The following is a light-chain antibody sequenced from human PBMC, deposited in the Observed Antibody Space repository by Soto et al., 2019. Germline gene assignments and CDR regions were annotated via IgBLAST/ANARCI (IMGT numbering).Light chain of an antibody. J-gene: IGKJ1*01. CDR3: QQYNDWPPWT. V-gene: IGKV3D-15*01. Sequence: EIVMTQFPATLSVSPGERATFSCRASHAFGSTLALYQHKPGQAPRLLIYDAYSRASGIPDRFSGSGSGTEFTLTISSLRSEDFAVYHCQQYNDWPPWTFGQGTKVDIK. CDR1: HAFGST. CDR2: DAY.